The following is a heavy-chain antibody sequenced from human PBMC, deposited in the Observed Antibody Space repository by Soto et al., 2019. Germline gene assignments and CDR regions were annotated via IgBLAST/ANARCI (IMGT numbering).Heavy chain of an antibody. CDR1: GFTFSSYG. J-gene: IGHJ4*02. D-gene: IGHD2-21*01. CDR3: AKTGGEGDYFDY. Sequence: QVQLVESGGGVVQPGRSLRLSCAASGFTFSSYGMHWVRQAPGKGLEWVAVISYDGSNKYYADSVKGRFTISRDNSKNTLYLQMNSLRAEDTAVYYCAKTGGEGDYFDYWGQGTLSPSPQ. CDR2: ISYDGSNK. V-gene: IGHV3-30*18.